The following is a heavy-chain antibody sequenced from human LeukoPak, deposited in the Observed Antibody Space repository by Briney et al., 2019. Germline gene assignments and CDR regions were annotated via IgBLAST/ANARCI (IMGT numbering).Heavy chain of an antibody. J-gene: IGHJ4*02. V-gene: IGHV3-23*01. Sequence: GGSLRLSCAASGFTFSSYWMSWVRQASGKGLEWVSTISDSGGITDYADSVKGRFTISRDNSKNTLYLQMNSLRAEDTAVYYCAKDDVGDVFDYWGQGTLVTVSS. D-gene: IGHD3-16*01. CDR3: AKDDVGDVFDY. CDR1: GFTFSSYW. CDR2: ISDSGGIT.